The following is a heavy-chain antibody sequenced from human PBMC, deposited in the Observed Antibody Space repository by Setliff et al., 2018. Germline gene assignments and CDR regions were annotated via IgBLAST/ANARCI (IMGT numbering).Heavy chain of an antibody. CDR1: GDSISNYY. CDR3: AKFGPLDLTGDWAFDN. J-gene: IGHJ4*02. Sequence: SETLSLTCTVSGDSISNYYWNWIRQPAGKGLEWIGRIYVTESTKYNPSLKSRVTLSIDTSKNQFSLKLSSVTAADTAVYYCAKFGPLDLTGDWAFDNWGQGTLVTVSS. V-gene: IGHV4-4*07. D-gene: IGHD7-27*01. CDR2: IYVTEST.